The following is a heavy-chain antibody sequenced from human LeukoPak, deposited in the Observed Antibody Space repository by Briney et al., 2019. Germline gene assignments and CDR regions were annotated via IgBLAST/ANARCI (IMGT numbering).Heavy chain of an antibody. J-gene: IGHJ4*02. CDR2: ISSSGATK. CDR1: GFTFSSYE. CDR3: AKSAAYSGYDLAY. D-gene: IGHD5-12*01. Sequence: GGSLRLSCAASGFTFSSYEMNWVRQAPGKGLEWVSYISSSGATKYYADSVKGRFTISRDNSKNTLYLQMNSLRAEDTAVYYCAKSAAYSGYDLAYWGQGTLVTVSS. V-gene: IGHV3-48*03.